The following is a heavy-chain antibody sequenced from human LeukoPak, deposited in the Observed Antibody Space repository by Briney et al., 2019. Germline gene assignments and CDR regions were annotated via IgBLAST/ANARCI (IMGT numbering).Heavy chain of an antibody. J-gene: IGHJ4*02. D-gene: IGHD2-15*01. Sequence: GGSLRLSCAASGFTFSRYVMTWVRQAPGKGLEWVSSISGSGVSTYCADSVKGRFTISRDNSKNTLYLQMNSLRAEDTAVYYCAKPRFPVVMVAATEDYWGQGTRVTVSS. CDR3: AKPRFPVVMVAATEDY. CDR2: ISGSGVST. V-gene: IGHV3-23*01. CDR1: GFTFSRYV.